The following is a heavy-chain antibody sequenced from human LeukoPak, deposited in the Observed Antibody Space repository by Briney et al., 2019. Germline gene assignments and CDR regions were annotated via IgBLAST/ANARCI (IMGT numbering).Heavy chain of an antibody. D-gene: IGHD5-24*01. CDR1: GFTFSSYG. J-gene: IGHJ4*02. CDR3: AKPGMATKHYFDY. CDR2: IRYDGSNK. V-gene: IGHV3-30*02. Sequence: GGSLRLSCAASGFTFSSYGMHWVRQAPGKGLEWVAFIRYDGSNKYYADSVKGRFTISRDNSKNTLYLQMNSLRAEDTAVYYCAKPGMATKHYFDYWGQGTLVTVSS.